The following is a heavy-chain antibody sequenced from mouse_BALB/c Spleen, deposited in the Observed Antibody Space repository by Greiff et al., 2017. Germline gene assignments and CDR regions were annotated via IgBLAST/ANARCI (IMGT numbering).Heavy chain of an antibody. CDR2: ILPGSGST. V-gene: IGHV1-9*01. Sequence: QVQLKQPGAELVKPGASVKLSCKASGYTFTSYWMHWVKQRPGQGLEWIGEILPGSGSTNYNEKFKGKATFTADTSSNTAYMQLSSLTSEDSAVYYCGGGSFDYWGQGTTLTVSS. CDR3: GGGSFDY. CDR1: GYTFTSYW. J-gene: IGHJ2*01. D-gene: IGHD1-1*02.